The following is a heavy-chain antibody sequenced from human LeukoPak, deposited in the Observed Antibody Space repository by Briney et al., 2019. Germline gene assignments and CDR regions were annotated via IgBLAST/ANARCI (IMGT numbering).Heavy chain of an antibody. J-gene: IGHJ4*02. V-gene: IGHV4-34*01. CDR3: ARHVHVSMIVVILSDYFDY. D-gene: IGHD3-22*01. CDR2: INPSGST. Sequence: KSSETLSLTCAVYGGSFSGYSWSWVRQAPGKGLEWIGDINPSGSTNYNPSLKSRLTMSVDTSKNQFSLRLSSVTAADTAVYYCARHVHVSMIVVILSDYFDYWGRGTLVSVSS. CDR1: GGSFSGYS.